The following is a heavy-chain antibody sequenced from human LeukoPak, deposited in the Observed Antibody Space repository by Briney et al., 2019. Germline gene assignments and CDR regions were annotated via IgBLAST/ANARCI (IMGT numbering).Heavy chain of an antibody. CDR3: ARGFGSGSYFSY. V-gene: IGHV1-18*03. Sequence: ASVKVSCTASGYTFTSYGISWVRQAPGQGLEWMGWISAYNGNTNYAQKLQGRVTMTTDTSASTAYMELSSLRSEDMAVYYCARGFGSGSYFSYWGQGTLVTVSS. CDR1: GYTFTSYG. J-gene: IGHJ4*02. CDR2: ISAYNGNT. D-gene: IGHD3-10*01.